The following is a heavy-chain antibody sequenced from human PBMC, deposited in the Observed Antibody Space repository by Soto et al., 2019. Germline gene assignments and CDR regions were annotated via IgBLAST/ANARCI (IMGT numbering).Heavy chain of an antibody. Sequence: ASVKVSCKASGGTFSSYAISWVRQAPGQGLEWMGGIIPIFGTANYAQKFQGRVTITADESTSTAYMELSSLRSEDTAVYYCARDKVGGLELRRYYYYGMDVWGQGTTVTVSS. CDR1: GGTFSSYA. V-gene: IGHV1-69*13. J-gene: IGHJ6*02. CDR2: IIPIFGTA. D-gene: IGHD1-7*01. CDR3: ARDKVGGLELRRYYYYGMDV.